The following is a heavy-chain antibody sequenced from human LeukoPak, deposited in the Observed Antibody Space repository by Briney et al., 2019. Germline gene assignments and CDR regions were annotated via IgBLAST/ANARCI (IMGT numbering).Heavy chain of an antibody. Sequence: GGSLRLSCAASGFTFSSYEMHWARQAPGKGLEWISYISSSGSTIYYADSVKGRFTISRDNGKNSLYLQMNSLRAEDTAVYYCARVHYNTAMVDIDYWGRGTLVTVSS. CDR3: ARVHYNTAMVDIDY. V-gene: IGHV3-48*03. CDR1: GFTFSSYE. J-gene: IGHJ4*02. D-gene: IGHD5-18*01. CDR2: ISSSGSTI.